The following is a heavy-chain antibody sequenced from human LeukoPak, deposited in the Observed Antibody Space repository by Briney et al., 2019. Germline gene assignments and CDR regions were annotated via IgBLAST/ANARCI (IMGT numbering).Heavy chain of an antibody. V-gene: IGHV3-48*04. CDR2: ISSSSSTI. CDR1: GFTFSSYS. Sequence: GGSLRLSCAASGFTFSSYSMNWVRQAPGKGLEWVSYISSSSSTIYYADSVKGRFTISRDNAKNTLYLQMNSLRAEDTAVYYCTKSDWFDPWGQGTLVTVSS. J-gene: IGHJ5*02. CDR3: TKSDWFDP.